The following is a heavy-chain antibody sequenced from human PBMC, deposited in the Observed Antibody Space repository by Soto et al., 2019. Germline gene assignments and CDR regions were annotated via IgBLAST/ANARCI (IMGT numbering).Heavy chain of an antibody. D-gene: IGHD6-13*01. CDR3: ARVGAGNWFDP. CDR2: INPSGGGT. V-gene: IGHV1-46*01. Sequence: ASVKVSCKASGYTFTSYYMHWVRQAPAQGLEWVGVINPSGGGTTYAQQFQGRVTMTRDTSTSTVYMELSSLRSEDTAVYYCARVGAGNWFDPWGQGTLVTVSS. J-gene: IGHJ5*02. CDR1: GYTFTSYY.